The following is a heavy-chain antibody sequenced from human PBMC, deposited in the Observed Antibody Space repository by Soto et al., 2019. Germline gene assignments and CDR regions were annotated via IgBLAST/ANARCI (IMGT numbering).Heavy chain of an antibody. Sequence: QVQLQESGPGLVKPSETLSLTCTVSGASVANDNWWSWVRQSPGKGLEWIGEVHHSVGNNNSPSLTSRVTISVDKSTNQFSLKLHSVTAADSAVYFCTRHLYYSMDVWGQGTTVTVS. V-gene: IGHV4-4*02. CDR1: GASVANDNW. CDR3: TRHLYYSMDV. CDR2: VHHSVGN. J-gene: IGHJ6*02.